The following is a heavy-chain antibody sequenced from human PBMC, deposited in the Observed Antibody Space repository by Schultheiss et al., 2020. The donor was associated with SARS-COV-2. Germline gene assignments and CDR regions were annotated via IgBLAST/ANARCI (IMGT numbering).Heavy chain of an antibody. CDR2: ISSSSSYI. V-gene: IGHV3-21*01. J-gene: IGHJ4*02. CDR3: AKGAYLDVSGSYYNGALDY. CDR1: GFTFSSYS. Sequence: GGSLRLSCAASGFTFSSYSMNWVRQAPGKGLEWVSSISSSSSYIYYADSVKGRFTISRDNAKNTLYLQMNSLRVDDTAVYYCAKGAYLDVSGSYYNGALDYWGQGTLVTVSS. D-gene: IGHD3-10*01.